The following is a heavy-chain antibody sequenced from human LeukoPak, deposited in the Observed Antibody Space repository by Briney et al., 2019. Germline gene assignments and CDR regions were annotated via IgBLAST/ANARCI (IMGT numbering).Heavy chain of an antibody. Sequence: GGSLRLSCAASGSTFSSYWLSWVRQAPGKGLEWVANINHNGSEKYYVDSVKGRFTISRDNAKNSLFLQMNSLRAEDTAVYYCARDLRSVSRYDVFDIWGLGTMVTVSS. CDR1: GSTFSSYW. J-gene: IGHJ3*02. CDR3: ARDLRSVSRYDVFDI. V-gene: IGHV3-7*03. CDR2: INHNGSEK. D-gene: IGHD3-3*01.